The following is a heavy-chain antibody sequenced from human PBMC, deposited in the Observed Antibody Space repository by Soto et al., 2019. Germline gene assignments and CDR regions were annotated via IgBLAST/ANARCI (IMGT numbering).Heavy chain of an antibody. CDR1: GGTFSSYA. J-gene: IGHJ6*02. CDR2: IIPIFGTA. Sequence: QVQLVQSGAEVKKPGSSVKVSCKASGGTFSSYAISWVRQAPGQGLEWMGGIIPIFGTANYAQKFQGRVTITADESTSTAYMELSSLRSEDTAVYYCARDQRSSSVRYYYGMDVWGQGTTVTVSS. D-gene: IGHD6-6*01. V-gene: IGHV1-69*01. CDR3: ARDQRSSSVRYYYGMDV.